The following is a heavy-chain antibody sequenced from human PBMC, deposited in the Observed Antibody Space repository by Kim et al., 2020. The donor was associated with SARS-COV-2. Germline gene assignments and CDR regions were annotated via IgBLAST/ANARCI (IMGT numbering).Heavy chain of an antibody. J-gene: IGHJ4*02. D-gene: IGHD2-2*01. V-gene: IGHV1-69*01. Sequence: NYAPKFQGRVTITADESTSTAYMELSSLRSEDTAVYYCARVQLRGDYFDYWGQGTLVTVSS. CDR3: ARVQLRGDYFDY.